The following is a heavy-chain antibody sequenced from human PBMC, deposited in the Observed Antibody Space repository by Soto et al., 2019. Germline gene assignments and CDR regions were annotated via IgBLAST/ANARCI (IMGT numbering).Heavy chain of an antibody. J-gene: IGHJ3*02. V-gene: IGHV5-10-1*01. Sequence: PGEALKISCKGSGYSFTSYWISWVRQMPGKGLEWMGRIDPSDSYTNYSPSFQGHVTISADKSISTAYLQWSSLKASDTAMYYCARHRRGSYGAFDIWGQGTMVTVSS. CDR1: GYSFTSYW. D-gene: IGHD1-26*01. CDR3: ARHRRGSYGAFDI. CDR2: IDPSDSYT.